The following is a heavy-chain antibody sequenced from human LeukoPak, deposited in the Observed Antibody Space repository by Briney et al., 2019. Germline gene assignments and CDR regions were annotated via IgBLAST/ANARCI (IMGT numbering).Heavy chain of an antibody. D-gene: IGHD2-21*01. V-gene: IGHV3-21*01. CDR2: ISSSSSYI. CDR3: ARDFILCGGDCYSQVVDAFDI. J-gene: IGHJ3*02. Sequence: GGSLRLSCAASGFTFSSYSMNWVRQAPGKGLEWASSISSSSSYIYYADSVKGRFTISRDNAKNSLYLQMNSLRAEDTAVYYCARDFILCGGDCYSQVVDAFDIWGQGTMVTVSS. CDR1: GFTFSSYS.